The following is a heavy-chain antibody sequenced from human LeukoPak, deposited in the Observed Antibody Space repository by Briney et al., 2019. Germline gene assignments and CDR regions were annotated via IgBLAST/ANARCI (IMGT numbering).Heavy chain of an antibody. CDR1: GFTFSSYA. Sequence: GGSLRLSCVASGFTFSSYAMHWVRQAPGKGLEWVAIISFDGSDTYYSDSVKGRFTISRDNSKNTLYLQMDSLRAEDTALYYCAKGSGINHYHWIDPWGQGTLVTVSS. CDR3: AKGSGINHYHWIDP. CDR2: ISFDGSDT. D-gene: IGHD1-14*01. J-gene: IGHJ5*02. V-gene: IGHV3-30-3*01.